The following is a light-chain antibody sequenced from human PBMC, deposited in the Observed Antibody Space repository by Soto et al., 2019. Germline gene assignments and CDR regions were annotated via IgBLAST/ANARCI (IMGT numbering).Light chain of an antibody. V-gene: IGLV1-40*01. CDR3: QSYDSSLSGHVV. J-gene: IGLJ2*01. CDR1: SSNIWAGYD. CDR2: GNS. Sequence: QSVLTQPPSVSRAPGQRVTISCTGSSSNIWAGYDVHWYQQLPGTAPKLLIYGNSNRPSGVPDRFSGSKSGTSASLAITGLQAEDEADYYCQSYDSSLSGHVVFGGGTKLTVL.